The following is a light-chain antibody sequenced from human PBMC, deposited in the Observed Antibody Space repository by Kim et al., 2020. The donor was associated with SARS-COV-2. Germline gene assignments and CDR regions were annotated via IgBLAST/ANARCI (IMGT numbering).Light chain of an antibody. J-gene: IGKJ4*01. Sequence: DIQMTQSPSSLSASVGDRVTITCQASQDISNYLNWYQQKPGKAPKLLIYDASNLETGVPSRFSGSGYGTDFTFTISSLQPEDIATYYGQQYDNLSALTFGGGTKLEI. CDR2: DAS. CDR3: QQYDNLSALT. V-gene: IGKV1-33*01. CDR1: QDISNY.